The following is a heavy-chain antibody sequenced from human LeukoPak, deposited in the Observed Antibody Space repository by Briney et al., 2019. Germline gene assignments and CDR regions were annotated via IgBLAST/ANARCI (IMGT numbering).Heavy chain of an antibody. J-gene: IGHJ4*02. CDR3: ARGVWAPFDS. D-gene: IGHD7-27*01. Sequence: GGSLRLSCAASGFSLSNYWMNWARQAPGKGLEWVANIKQDGSEKNYVDSVKGRFSISRDNAKNSLILQMNSLRDEDTAVYYCARGVWAPFDSWGQGTLVSVSS. V-gene: IGHV3-7*01. CDR2: IKQDGSEK. CDR1: GFSLSNYW.